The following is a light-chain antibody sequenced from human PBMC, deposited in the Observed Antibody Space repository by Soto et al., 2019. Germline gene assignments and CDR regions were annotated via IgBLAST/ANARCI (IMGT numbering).Light chain of an antibody. J-gene: IGKJ2*01. Sequence: DFVLTQSPDSLAVSLGERATINCRSSHSVFDGSNNKNYFGWYQQKPGQPPKLLLYWASTRQSGVPDRFTGSGSGTDFSLTINHLQADDVSVYYCQQYFSTSYSFGQGTKLEIK. CDR1: HSVFDGSNNKNY. V-gene: IGKV4-1*01. CDR2: WAS. CDR3: QQYFSTSYS.